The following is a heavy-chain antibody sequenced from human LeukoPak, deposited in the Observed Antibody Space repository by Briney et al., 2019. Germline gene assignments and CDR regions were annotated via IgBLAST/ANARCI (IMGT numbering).Heavy chain of an antibody. CDR1: GGSISSGGYY. Sequence: PSETLSLTCTVSGGSISSGGYYWSWIRQPPGKGLEWIGYIYHSGSTYYNPSLKSRVTISVDRSKNQFSLKLSSVTAADTAVYYCARHLHRHYYDSSGYYPFDYWGQGTLVTVSS. D-gene: IGHD3-22*01. J-gene: IGHJ4*02. CDR2: IYHSGST. CDR3: ARHLHRHYYDSSGYYPFDY. V-gene: IGHV4-30-2*01.